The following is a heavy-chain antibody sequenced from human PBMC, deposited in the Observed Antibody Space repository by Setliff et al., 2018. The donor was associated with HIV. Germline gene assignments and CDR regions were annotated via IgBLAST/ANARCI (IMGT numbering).Heavy chain of an antibody. CDR2: INVGNGNT. Sequence: ASVKVSCKISGYTLTELSIHWVRQTPGRGLEWMAWINVGNGNTKTARKFQGRVALTTDTSTSTAHMELRNLRSDDTAVYYCARDSGMAVVGTWRRLDPWGQGTLVTVSS. CDR1: GYTLTELS. J-gene: IGHJ5*02. V-gene: IGHV1-18*01. CDR3: ARDSGMAVVGTWRRLDP. D-gene: IGHD6-19*01.